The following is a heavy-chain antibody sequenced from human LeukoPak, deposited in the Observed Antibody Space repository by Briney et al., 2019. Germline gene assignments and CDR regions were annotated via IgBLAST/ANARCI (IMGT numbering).Heavy chain of an antibody. CDR2: FYDSGNT. CDR1: GGSISSSSYY. V-gene: IGHV4-39*01. J-gene: IGHJ3*02. D-gene: IGHD2-15*01. CDR3: ARGGDIVVVVAATGAFDI. Sequence: SETLSLTCIVSGGSISSSSYYWDWIRQAPGEGLEWIGNFYDSGNTRYNPSLKSRVTISGDTSKNQFSLKLSSVTAADTAVYYCARGGDIVVVVAATGAFDIWGQGTMVTVSS.